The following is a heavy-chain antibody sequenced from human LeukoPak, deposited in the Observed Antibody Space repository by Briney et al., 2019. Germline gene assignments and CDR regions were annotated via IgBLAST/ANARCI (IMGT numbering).Heavy chain of an antibody. V-gene: IGHV4-4*02. Sequence: SETLSLTCAVSGGSISSSNWWSWIRQPPGKGLEWIGEIYHSGSTNYNPSLKSRVTIPLDTSKNQFSLRLSSVTAADTAVYYCARSLNGVLDYWGQGTLVTVSS. CDR1: GGSISSSNW. D-gene: IGHD4-17*01. CDR2: IYHSGST. J-gene: IGHJ4*02. CDR3: ARSLNGVLDY.